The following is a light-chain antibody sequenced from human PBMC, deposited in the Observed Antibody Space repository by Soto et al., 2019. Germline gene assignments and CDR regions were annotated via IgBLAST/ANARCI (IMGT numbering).Light chain of an antibody. V-gene: IGKV3-11*01. J-gene: IGKJ5*01. Sequence: EIVLTQSPATLSLSPGERATLSCRATQSVSTYLAWYQQKPGQAPRLLIYDASNRATGTPARFSGSGSGTDFTLTISSLEPEDSAVYYCQQRSNWSPITFGQGTRLEIK. CDR2: DAS. CDR1: QSVSTY. CDR3: QQRSNWSPIT.